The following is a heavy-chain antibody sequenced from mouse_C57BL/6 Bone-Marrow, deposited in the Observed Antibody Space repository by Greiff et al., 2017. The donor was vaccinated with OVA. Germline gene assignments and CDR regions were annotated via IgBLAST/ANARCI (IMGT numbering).Heavy chain of an antibody. J-gene: IGHJ4*01. Sequence: VQLQQPGAELVMPGASVKLSCKASGYTFTSYWMHWVKQRPGQGLEWIGEIDPSDSYTNYNQKFKGKSTLTVDKSSSTAYMQLSSLTSEDSAVYYGARGASVTTVVATGYYAMDYWGQGTSVTVSS. CDR2: IDPSDSYT. D-gene: IGHD1-1*01. CDR3: ARGASVTTVVATGYYAMDY. V-gene: IGHV1-69*01. CDR1: GYTFTSYW.